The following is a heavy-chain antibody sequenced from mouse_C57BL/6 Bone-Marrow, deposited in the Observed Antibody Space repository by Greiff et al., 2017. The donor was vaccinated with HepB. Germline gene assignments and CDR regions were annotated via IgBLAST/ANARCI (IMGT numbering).Heavy chain of an antibody. J-gene: IGHJ4*01. Sequence: QVQLQQSGPGLVAPSHCLSITCTVSGFSLTSYGVDWVRQPPGKGLEWLGVIWGGGSTNYNAALMSRLSISKDNSKSQVILKMNSLQTDDTAMYYCAKHSTAVQYYAMDYWGQGTSVTVSS. CDR2: IWGGGST. CDR3: AKHSTAVQYYAMDY. V-gene: IGHV2-9*01. D-gene: IGHD5-1*01. CDR1: GFSLTSYG.